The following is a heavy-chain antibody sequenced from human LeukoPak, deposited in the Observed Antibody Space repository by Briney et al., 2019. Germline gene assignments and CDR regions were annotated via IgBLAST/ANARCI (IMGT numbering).Heavy chain of an antibody. CDR1: GGSISSSSYY. V-gene: IGHV4-39*01. CDR2: IYYSGST. J-gene: IGHJ4*02. Sequence: SETLSLTCTVSGGSISSSSYYWGWIRQPPGKGLEWIGSIYYSGSTYYNPSLKSRVTISVDTSKNQSSLKLSSVTAADTAVYYCARHLTVVVAVFDYWGQGTLVTVSS. CDR3: ARHLTVVVAVFDY. D-gene: IGHD2-15*01.